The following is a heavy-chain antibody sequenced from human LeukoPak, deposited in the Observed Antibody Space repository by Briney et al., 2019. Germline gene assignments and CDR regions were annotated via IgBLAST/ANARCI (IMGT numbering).Heavy chain of an antibody. CDR1: GFSFSSFA. CDR2: ISYDGNNK. CDR3: ARDRVGAAELDY. V-gene: IGHV3-30*09. Sequence: GGSLRLSYAASGFSFSSFAMHWVRQSPGKGLEWVATISYDGNNKYHGDSVKGRFAISRDNSKNTVFLQMSTLTTEDTAVYYCARDRVGAAELDYWGQGTLVTVSS. D-gene: IGHD1-26*01. J-gene: IGHJ4*02.